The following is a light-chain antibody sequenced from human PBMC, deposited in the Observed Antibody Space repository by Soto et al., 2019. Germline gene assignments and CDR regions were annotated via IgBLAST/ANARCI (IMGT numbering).Light chain of an antibody. V-gene: IGKV1-39*01. J-gene: IGKJ2*01. Sequence: DIQMTQSPSSLSASVGDRVTITCRASQNIRNSLNWYQQRPGKTPYLLVYAASNLRGGVPSRFSGSGSGTVFTLPINSLQPEDFATYYCQQIHSTSSYTFGQGTRVDIK. CDR2: AAS. CDR1: QNIRNS. CDR3: QQIHSTSSYT.